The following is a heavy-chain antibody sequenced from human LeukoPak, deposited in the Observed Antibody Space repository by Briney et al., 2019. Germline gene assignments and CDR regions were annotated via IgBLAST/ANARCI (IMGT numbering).Heavy chain of an antibody. Sequence: PGGSLRLSCAASGFTFSSYEMNWVRQAPGRGLEWVSYISSSGSTIYYADSVKGRFTISRDNAKNSLYLQMNSLRAEDTAVYYCAKGRWIGVVTTNDYWGQGTLVTVSS. J-gene: IGHJ4*02. V-gene: IGHV3-48*03. CDR2: ISSSGSTI. CDR3: AKGRWIGVVTTNDY. D-gene: IGHD3-3*01. CDR1: GFTFSSYE.